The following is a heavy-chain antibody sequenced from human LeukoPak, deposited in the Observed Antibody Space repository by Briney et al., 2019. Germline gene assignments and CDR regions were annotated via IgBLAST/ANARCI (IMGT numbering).Heavy chain of an antibody. V-gene: IGHV1-18*01. CDR1: GYTFTSYG. D-gene: IGHD6-13*01. J-gene: IGHJ3*02. CDR3: ARDQTSYSSSYDAFDI. CDR2: ISAYNGNT. Sequence: GASVKVSCKASGYTFTSYGISWVRQAPGQGLEWMGWISAYNGNTNYAQKLQGRVTMTTDTSTSTAYMELRSLRSDDTAVYYCARDQTSYSSSYDAFDIWGQGTMVTVSS.